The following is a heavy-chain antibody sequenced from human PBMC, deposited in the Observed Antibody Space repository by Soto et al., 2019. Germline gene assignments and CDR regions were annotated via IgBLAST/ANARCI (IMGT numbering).Heavy chain of an antibody. J-gene: IGHJ4*02. CDR3: AREYNWNYQGWTGY. V-gene: IGHV1-2*02. CDR2: INPKSGGT. CDR1: GYRFIDYF. D-gene: IGHD1-7*01. Sequence: GASVKVSCKASGYRFIDYFMHWVRRAPGQGLEWMGWINPKSGGTKIAQKFQGRTTMTRDTSINTVFMELSRLTSDDTAVYFCAREYNWNYQGWTGYXGLGTMVTVS.